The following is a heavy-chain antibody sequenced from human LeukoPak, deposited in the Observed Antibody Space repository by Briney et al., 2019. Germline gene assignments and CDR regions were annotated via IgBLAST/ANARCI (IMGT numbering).Heavy chain of an antibody. CDR3: AREVDTAMGRDYYYGMDV. Sequence: GASVKVSCKASGYTFTSYGISWVRQAPGQGLEWMGWISAYNGNTDYAQKLQGRVTMTTDTSTSTAYMELRSLRSDDTAVYYCAREVDTAMGRDYYYGMDVWGQGTTVTVSS. J-gene: IGHJ6*02. D-gene: IGHD5-18*01. CDR1: GYTFTSYG. CDR2: ISAYNGNT. V-gene: IGHV1-18*01.